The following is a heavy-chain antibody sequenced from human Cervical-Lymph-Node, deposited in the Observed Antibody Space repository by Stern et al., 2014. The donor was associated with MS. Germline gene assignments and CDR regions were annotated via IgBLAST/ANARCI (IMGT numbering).Heavy chain of an antibody. CDR3: ARRAGYGDYSFDY. D-gene: IGHD4-17*01. J-gene: IGHJ4*02. V-gene: IGHV3-13*01. Sequence: EVQLVESGGGLVQPGGSLRLSCAASGFTFSSYDMHWVRQATGKGLEWVSAIGTAGDTYYPGSVKGRFTISRENAKNSLYLQMNSLRAGDTAVYYCARRAGYGDYSFDYWGQGTLVTVSS. CDR2: IGTAGDT. CDR1: GFTFSSYD.